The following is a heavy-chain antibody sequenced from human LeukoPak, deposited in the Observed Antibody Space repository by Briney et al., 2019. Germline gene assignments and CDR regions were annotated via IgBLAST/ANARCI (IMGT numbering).Heavy chain of an antibody. CDR2: INAGNGNT. CDR1: GYTFTSYA. J-gene: IGHJ4*02. CDR3: ARSSSWHFYYFDY. V-gene: IGHV1-3*01. Sequence: ASVKVSCKASGYTFTSYAMHWVRQAPGQRLEWMGWINAGNGNTKYSQKFQGRVTITRDTSASTAYMELSSLRSEDTAVYYCARSSSWHFYYFDYWGRGTLVTVSS. D-gene: IGHD6-13*01.